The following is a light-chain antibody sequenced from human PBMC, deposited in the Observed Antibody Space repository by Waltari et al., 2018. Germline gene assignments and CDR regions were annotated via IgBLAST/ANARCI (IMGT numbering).Light chain of an antibody. J-gene: IGKJ4*01. Sequence: DIQLTQSPSFLSASVGDRVTITCRASQDISNFLAWYQQKPGQAPQLLIYASSTLQSGGPSRFGGSGSGTEFTLTISSLQPEDFATYYCQQLKDSPPTFGGGTKVEIK. CDR2: ASS. V-gene: IGKV1-9*01. CDR1: QDISNF. CDR3: QQLKDSPPT.